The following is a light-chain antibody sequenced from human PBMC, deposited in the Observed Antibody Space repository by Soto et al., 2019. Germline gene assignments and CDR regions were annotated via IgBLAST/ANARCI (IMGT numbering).Light chain of an antibody. CDR1: QNVGSAY. CDR3: QQYGGSRWT. CDR2: GTS. V-gene: IGKV3-20*01. Sequence: EIVLTQSPGTLSLSPGDRASLSCRASQNVGSAYLAWYQHKPGQAPRLLIFGTSSRATGIPDRFSGSGSGTDFTLTISRLEAEDFAVYYCQQYGGSRWTFCQGTKVEAK. J-gene: IGKJ1*01.